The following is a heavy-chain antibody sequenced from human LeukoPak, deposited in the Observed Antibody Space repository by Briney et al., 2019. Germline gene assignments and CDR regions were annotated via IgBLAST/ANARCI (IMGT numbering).Heavy chain of an antibody. J-gene: IGHJ4*02. Sequence: ASVKVSCKASGYPFTGYYMHWVRQAPGQELEWMGWIDPNIGDTNYAQNLQGRVTMTRDTSINTAYMEVNRLTFDDTAMYYCARDYDSELDYWGQGTLVTVSS. D-gene: IGHD3-3*01. CDR1: GYPFTGYY. CDR2: IDPNIGDT. V-gene: IGHV1-2*02. CDR3: ARDYDSELDY.